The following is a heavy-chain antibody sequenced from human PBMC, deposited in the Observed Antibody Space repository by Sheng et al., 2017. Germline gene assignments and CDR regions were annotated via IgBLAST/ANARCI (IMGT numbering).Heavy chain of an antibody. D-gene: IGHD3-10*01. CDR2: IIPILGIA. V-gene: IGHV1-69*04. J-gene: IGHJ3*02. CDR3: ARDSPAAITSWFGESTHLSAFDI. CDR1: GGTFSSYA. Sequence: QVQLVQSGAEVKKPGSSVKVSCKASGGTFSSYAISWVRQAPGQGLEWMGGIIPILGIANYAQKFQGRVTITADKSTSTAYMELSSLRSEDTAVYYCARDSPAAITSWFGESTHLSAFDIWGQGTMVTVSS.